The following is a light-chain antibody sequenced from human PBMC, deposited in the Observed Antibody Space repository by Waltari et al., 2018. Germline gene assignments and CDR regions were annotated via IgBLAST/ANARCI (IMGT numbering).Light chain of an antibody. CDR3: QHYLRLPAT. CDR2: GAS. Sequence: EIVLTQSPGTLSLSPGERATLSCRASQSVTRTLAWYQQKPGQAPRLLIYGASNRATGIPDRVSGSWSGTGFSLTISRLEPEDFAVYYCQHYLRLPATFGQGTKVEIK. CDR1: QSVTRT. V-gene: IGKV3-20*01. J-gene: IGKJ1*01.